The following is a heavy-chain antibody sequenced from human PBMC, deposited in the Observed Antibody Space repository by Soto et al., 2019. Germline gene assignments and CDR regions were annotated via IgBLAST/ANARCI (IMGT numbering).Heavy chain of an antibody. CDR1: SNAW. V-gene: IGHV3-15*07. J-gene: IGHJ4*02. CDR2: IKSKTDGGTT. D-gene: IGHD3-22*01. CDR3: TTDHPEDYYYDSSGYPYDY. Sequence: SNAWMNWVRQAPGKGLEWVGRIKSKTDGGTTDYAAPVKGRFTISRDDSKNTLYLQMNSLKTEDTAVYYCTTDHPEDYYYDSSGYPYDYWGQGTLVTVSS.